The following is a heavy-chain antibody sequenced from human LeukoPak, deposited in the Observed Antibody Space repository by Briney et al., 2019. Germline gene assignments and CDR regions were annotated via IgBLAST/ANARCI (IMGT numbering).Heavy chain of an antibody. D-gene: IGHD4-17*01. V-gene: IGHV3-13*01. Sequence: GGSLRLSCAASGFTFSSYDMHWVRQATGKGLEWVSAIGTAGDTYYPGSVKGRFTISRENAKNSLYLQMNSVRAGDTAVYYCARGRYGDRSFDYWGQGTLVTVSS. CDR3: ARGRYGDRSFDY. CDR2: IGTAGDT. J-gene: IGHJ4*02. CDR1: GFTFSSYD.